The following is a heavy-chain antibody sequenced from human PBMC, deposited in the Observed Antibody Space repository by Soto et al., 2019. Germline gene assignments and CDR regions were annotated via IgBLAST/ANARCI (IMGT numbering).Heavy chain of an antibody. Sequence: KQSQTLSLTCAISGDSVSSNSAAWNWIRQSPSRGLEWLGRTYYRSKWYNDYAVSVKSRITINPDTSKNQFSLQLNSVTPEDTAVYYCARTRAWGSEGTYAFDIWGQGTMVTVSS. J-gene: IGHJ3*02. D-gene: IGHD7-27*01. CDR2: TYYRSKWYN. V-gene: IGHV6-1*01. CDR3: ARTRAWGSEGTYAFDI. CDR1: GDSVSSNSAA.